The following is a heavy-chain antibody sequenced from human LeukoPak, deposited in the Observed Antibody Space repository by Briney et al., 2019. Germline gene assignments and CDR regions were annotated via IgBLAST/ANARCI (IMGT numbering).Heavy chain of an antibody. Sequence: SETLSLTCTVSGASISRHYWSWIRQPPGKGLEWIGYVYHDGNINYNPTLKSRVAKSIDTSRNQLSLKLSSMTAADTAVYFCSRGSTRADDYWGQGILVTVSS. D-gene: IGHD2/OR15-2a*01. CDR1: GASISRHY. CDR3: SRGSTRADDY. V-gene: IGHV4-59*11. J-gene: IGHJ4*02. CDR2: VYHDGNI.